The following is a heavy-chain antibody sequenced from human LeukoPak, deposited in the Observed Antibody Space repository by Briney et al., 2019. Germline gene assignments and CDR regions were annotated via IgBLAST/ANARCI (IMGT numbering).Heavy chain of an antibody. CDR3: ASALTVTNWFDP. Sequence: SETLSLTCTVSGYSISSGYYWGWIRQPPGKGLEWIGSIHHSGSTYYNPSLKSRVTISVDTSKNQFSLKLSSVTAADTAVYYCASALTVTNWFDPWGQGTLVTVSS. V-gene: IGHV4-38-2*02. CDR2: IHHSGST. CDR1: GYSISSGYY. D-gene: IGHD4-17*01. J-gene: IGHJ5*02.